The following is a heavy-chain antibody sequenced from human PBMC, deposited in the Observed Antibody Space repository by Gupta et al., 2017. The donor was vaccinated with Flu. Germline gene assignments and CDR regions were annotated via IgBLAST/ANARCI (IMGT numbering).Heavy chain of an antibody. D-gene: IGHD3-16*02. CDR1: TFSDYF. CDR2: ITGLGSPT. V-gene: IGHV3-11*01. Sequence: TFSDYFMGWFRQAPGKGLEWISYITGLGSPTYYADSVKGRFTISRDNARNSMFLQMNNLRAEDTALYYCARYRDQVGTMDVWGRGTTVTVSS. CDR3: ARYRDQVGTMDV. J-gene: IGHJ6*03.